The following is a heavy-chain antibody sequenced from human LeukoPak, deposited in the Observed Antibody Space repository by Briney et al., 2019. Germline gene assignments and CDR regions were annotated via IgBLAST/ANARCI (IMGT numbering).Heavy chain of an antibody. J-gene: IGHJ5*02. CDR1: GGSISSSSYY. Sequence: NPSETLSLTCTVSGGSISSSSYYWGWIRQPPGKGLEWIGSIDYSESTHYNPSLKRRVTISVDTSKNQFSLRLSSVTAADTAVYYCARQTIVVVEVGWFDPWGQGTLVTVSS. D-gene: IGHD2-2*01. CDR2: IDYSEST. V-gene: IGHV4-39*01. CDR3: ARQTIVVVEVGWFDP.